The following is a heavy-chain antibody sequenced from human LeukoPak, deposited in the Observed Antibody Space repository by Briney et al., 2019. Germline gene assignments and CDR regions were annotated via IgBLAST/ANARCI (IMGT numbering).Heavy chain of an antibody. D-gene: IGHD2-2*01. V-gene: IGHV4-39*01. CDR2: IYYSGST. J-gene: IGHJ2*01. CDR3: ARQHNRSQRYCSSTSCYPFDL. Sequence: MSSETLSLTCTVSGGSISSSSYYWGWIRQPAGKGLEWIGSIYYSGSTYYNPSLKSRVTISVDTSKNQFSLKLSSVTAADTAVYYCARQHNRSQRYCSSTSCYPFDLWGRGTLVTVSS. CDR1: GGSISSSSYY.